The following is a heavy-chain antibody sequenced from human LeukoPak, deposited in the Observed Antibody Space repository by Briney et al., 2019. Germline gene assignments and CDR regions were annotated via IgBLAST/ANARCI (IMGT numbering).Heavy chain of an antibody. CDR1: DFTLSSHG. V-gene: IGHV3-30*03. J-gene: IGHJ4*02. D-gene: IGHD5-12*01. CDR3: ARGRAYAYLDA. CDR2: ISSDGGKK. Sequence: GGSLRLSCVVSDFTLSSHGMHWVRQAPGKGLEWVAVISSDGGKKSYADSVKGRFTISRDTSKNTLYLQMDSVRVEDTAIYYCARGRAYAYLDAWDQGPLVTVSS.